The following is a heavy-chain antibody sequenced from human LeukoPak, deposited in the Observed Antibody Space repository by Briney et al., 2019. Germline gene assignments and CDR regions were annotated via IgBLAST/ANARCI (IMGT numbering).Heavy chain of an antibody. CDR2: IKQDGSEK. J-gene: IGHJ4*02. Sequence: GGSLRLSCAASGFTFSSYWTSWVRQAPGKGLEWVANIKQDGSEKYYVDSVKGRFTISRDNAKNPLYLQMNSLRAEDTAVYYCARDLMGYYFDYWGQGTLVTVSS. V-gene: IGHV3-7*01. CDR3: ARDLMGYYFDY. D-gene: IGHD2-8*01. CDR1: GFTFSSYW.